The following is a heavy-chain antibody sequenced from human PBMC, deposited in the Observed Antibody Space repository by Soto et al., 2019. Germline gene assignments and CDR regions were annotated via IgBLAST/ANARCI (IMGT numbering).Heavy chain of an antibody. CDR1: GFTFSDYY. Sequence: PGGSLRLSCAASGFTFSDYYMSWIRQAPEKGLEWVSYISSSGSTIYYADSVKGRFTISRDNAKNSLYLQMNSLRAEDTAVYYCAREGYYYDSSGYCPVDYWGQGTLVTVSS. CDR2: ISSSGSTI. D-gene: IGHD3-22*01. CDR3: AREGYYYDSSGYCPVDY. V-gene: IGHV3-11*01. J-gene: IGHJ4*02.